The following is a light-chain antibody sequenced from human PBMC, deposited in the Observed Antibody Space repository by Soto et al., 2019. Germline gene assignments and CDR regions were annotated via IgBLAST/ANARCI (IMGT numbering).Light chain of an antibody. Sequence: DIQMTQSPSPLSASVGDRVTVTCRASQSISRYLNWYQQKPGNAPKLLTYAASNLQSGVPSRFSGSGSGTEFTLTITSLQPEDFATYYCQQSGDTPPWTFGQGTKVDIK. CDR3: QQSGDTPPWT. CDR1: QSISRY. V-gene: IGKV1-39*01. CDR2: AAS. J-gene: IGKJ1*01.